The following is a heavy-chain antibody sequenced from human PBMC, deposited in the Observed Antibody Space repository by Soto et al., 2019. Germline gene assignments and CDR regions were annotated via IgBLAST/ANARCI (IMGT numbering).Heavy chain of an antibody. CDR1: GGTFSSYA. V-gene: IGHV1-69*01. J-gene: IGHJ3*02. CDR3: PGAYGAWSYYKVDAVHDAFDI. D-gene: IGHD3-10*01. Sequence: QVHLVQSGAEVKKPGSSVKVSCTASGGTFSSYAISWVRQAPGQGLAWMGGIIPIFGTANYAQKFQGRVTIPAAESTGTAYMELSSLRSEDTAEYYYPGAYGAWSYYKVDAVHDAFDIWGQGTMVTVCS. CDR2: IIPIFGTA.